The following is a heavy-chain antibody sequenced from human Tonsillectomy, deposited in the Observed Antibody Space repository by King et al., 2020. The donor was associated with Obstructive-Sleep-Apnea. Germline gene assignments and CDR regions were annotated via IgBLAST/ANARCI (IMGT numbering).Heavy chain of an antibody. Sequence: VQLVESGGGLVKPGGFLRLSCAASEFTFSDYYMTWIRQAPGKGLEWVSYISIIGYTIYYADSVKGRFTISRDNAKSSLHLQMNTLRAEDTAVYYCARAAGNWYFDLWGRGTLVTVSS. V-gene: IGHV3-11*01. CDR1: EFTFSDYY. CDR2: ISIIGYTI. D-gene: IGHD6-25*01. CDR3: ARAAGNWYFDL. J-gene: IGHJ2*01.